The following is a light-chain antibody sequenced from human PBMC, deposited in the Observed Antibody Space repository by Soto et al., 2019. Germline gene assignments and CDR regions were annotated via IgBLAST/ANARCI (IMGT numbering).Light chain of an antibody. CDR1: SSDVADYNL. Sequence: QSALTQPASVSGSPGQSITISCTGTSSDVADYNLVSWYQQRPGTAPKLMIYDVTERPSGVSNRFSGSKSGNTASLTISGLQAEDEAYYFCCSCAGDKTFVFGGGTKVTVL. J-gene: IGLJ2*01. CDR3: CSCAGDKTFV. CDR2: DVT. V-gene: IGLV2-23*02.